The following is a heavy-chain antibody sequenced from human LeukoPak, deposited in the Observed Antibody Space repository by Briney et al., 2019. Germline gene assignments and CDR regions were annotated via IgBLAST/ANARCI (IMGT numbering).Heavy chain of an antibody. CDR1: GFTFSSYW. D-gene: IGHD6-13*01. Sequence: GGSLRLSCAASGFTFSSYWMHWVRQAPGKGLEWVSAISGSGGSTYYADSVKGRFTISRDNSKNTLYLQMNSLRAEDTAVYYCAKIGAAAGTHFDYWGQGTLVTVSS. V-gene: IGHV3-23*01. CDR3: AKIGAAAGTHFDY. J-gene: IGHJ4*02. CDR2: ISGSGGST.